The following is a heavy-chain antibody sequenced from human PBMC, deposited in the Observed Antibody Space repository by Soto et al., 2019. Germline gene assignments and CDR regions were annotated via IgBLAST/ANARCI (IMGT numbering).Heavy chain of an antibody. D-gene: IGHD5-12*01. J-gene: IGHJ4*02. Sequence: SVKASCKACGYTFTSYYMHWLRQAPGQGLEWKGIINPSGGSTSNAQKFQGRVTMTRDTSTSTVYMELSSLRSEDTAVYYCAREMATIRAYYFDYWGQGTLVTVSS. CDR3: AREMATIRAYYFDY. CDR1: GYTFTSYY. CDR2: INPSGGST. V-gene: IGHV1-46*01.